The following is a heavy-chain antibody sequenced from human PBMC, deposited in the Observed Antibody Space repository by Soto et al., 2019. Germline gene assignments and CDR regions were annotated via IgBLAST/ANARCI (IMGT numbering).Heavy chain of an antibody. Sequence: EVQVVESGGDLVEPGGSLRLSCVTSGFMFSSAWMSWVRQAPGKGLEWVARIKSKKDGGARDYAAHVNGRFSISRDDSKSTLYLQMNSLRAEDTALYYCVEGWNDFWGQGTLVTVSS. CDR1: GFMFSSAW. D-gene: IGHD1-1*01. J-gene: IGHJ4*02. V-gene: IGHV3-15*01. CDR3: VEGWNDF. CDR2: IKSKKDGGAR.